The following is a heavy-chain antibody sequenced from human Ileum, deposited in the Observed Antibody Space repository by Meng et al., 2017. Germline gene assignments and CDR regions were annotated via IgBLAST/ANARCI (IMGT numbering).Heavy chain of an antibody. D-gene: IGHD3-22*01. Sequence: ASVKVSCKASGYTFNNYHMHWVRQAPGQGLEWMGQINPSGGRTTYAQKFQGRVTMTSDTSTSTVYMELSSLRSEDTAVYYCARRGPDSSGYHYSHWGQGTLVTVSS. CDR2: INPSGGRT. V-gene: IGHV1-46*02. J-gene: IGHJ4*02. CDR1: GYTFNNYH. CDR3: ARRGPDSSGYHYSH.